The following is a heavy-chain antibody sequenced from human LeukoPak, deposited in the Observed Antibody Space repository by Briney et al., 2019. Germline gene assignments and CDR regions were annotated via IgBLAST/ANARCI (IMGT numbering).Heavy chain of an antibody. V-gene: IGHV3-30*18. D-gene: IGHD3-10*01. CDR1: GFTFSSYG. J-gene: IGHJ4*02. CDR3: AKDGGYYGSGSYKY. CDR2: ISYDGSNK. Sequence: GGSLRLSCAASGFTFSSYGMHWVRQAPGKGLEWVAVISYDGSNKYYADSVKGRFTISRDNSKNTLYLQMNSLRAEDTAVYYCAKDGGYYGSGSYKYWGKGTLVTVSS.